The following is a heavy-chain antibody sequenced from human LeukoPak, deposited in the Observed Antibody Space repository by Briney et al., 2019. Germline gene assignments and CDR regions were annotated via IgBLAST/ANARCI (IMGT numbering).Heavy chain of an antibody. Sequence: GESLKISCKGSGYSFTSYWIGWVRQMPGKGLEWMGIIYPGDSDTRYSPSFQGQVTISADKSISTAYLQWSSLRASDTAMYYYARGPGSGYYPSYFDYWGQGILVSVSS. CDR2: IYPGDSDT. D-gene: IGHD3-3*01. CDR1: GYSFTSYW. V-gene: IGHV5-51*01. J-gene: IGHJ4*02. CDR3: ARGPGSGYYPSYFDY.